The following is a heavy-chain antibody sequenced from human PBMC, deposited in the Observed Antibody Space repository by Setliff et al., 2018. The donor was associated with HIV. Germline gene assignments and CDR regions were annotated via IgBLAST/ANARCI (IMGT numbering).Heavy chain of an antibody. CDR3: ERHRDPPGSSWIYYYYYMDL. CDR1: GASISDYNSY. CDR2: IYQSGST. D-gene: IGHD6-13*01. Sequence: SETLSLTCAVYGASISDYNSYWGWIRQPPGKRLEWLGSIYQSGSTAYNPSLSSRLTIYVDTSKNQVSLGLSSVTAADTGVYYCERHRDPPGSSWIYYYYYMDLWGEGTTVTVSS. J-gene: IGHJ6*03. V-gene: IGHV4-39*01.